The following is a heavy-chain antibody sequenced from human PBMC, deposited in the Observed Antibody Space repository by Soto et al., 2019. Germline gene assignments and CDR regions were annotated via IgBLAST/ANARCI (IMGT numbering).Heavy chain of an antibody. CDR2: ISSSGSTI. Sequence: GGSLRLSCAASGFTFSDYYMSWIRQAPGKGLEWVSYISSSGSTIYYADSVEGRFTISRDNAKNSLYLQMNSLRAEDTAVYYCARGWPQSASGSHLAYWGQGTLVTVSS. D-gene: IGHD3-10*01. V-gene: IGHV3-11*04. J-gene: IGHJ4*02. CDR1: GFTFSDYY. CDR3: ARGWPQSASGSHLAY.